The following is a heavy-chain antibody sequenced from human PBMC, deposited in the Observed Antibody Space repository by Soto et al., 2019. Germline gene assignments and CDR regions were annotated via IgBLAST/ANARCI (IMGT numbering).Heavy chain of an antibody. D-gene: IGHD3-22*01. V-gene: IGHV1-46*01. CDR1: GYTFTSYY. CDR2: INPSGGST. CDR3: ASRTYYYDSSGYSAFDY. J-gene: IGHJ4*02. Sequence: ASVKVSCKASGYTFTSYYMHWVRQAPGQGLEWMGIINPSGGSTSYAQKFQGRVTMTRDTSTSTVYMELSSLRSEDTAVYYCASRTYYYDSSGYSAFDYWGQGTLVTVSS.